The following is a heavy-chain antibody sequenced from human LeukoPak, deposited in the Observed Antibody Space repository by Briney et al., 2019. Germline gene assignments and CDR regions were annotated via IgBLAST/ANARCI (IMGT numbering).Heavy chain of an antibody. V-gene: IGHV4-61*08. CDR3: ARVVGSSLYGFDP. J-gene: IGHJ5*02. CDR1: GGSISSGGYY. Sequence: SETLSLTCTVSGGSISSGGYYWSWIRQPPGKGLEWIGYIYYSGSANYNPSLKSRVTISVDTSKNQFSLKLSSVTAADTAVYYCARVVGSSLYGFDPWGQGTLVTVSS. CDR2: IYYSGSA. D-gene: IGHD6-6*01.